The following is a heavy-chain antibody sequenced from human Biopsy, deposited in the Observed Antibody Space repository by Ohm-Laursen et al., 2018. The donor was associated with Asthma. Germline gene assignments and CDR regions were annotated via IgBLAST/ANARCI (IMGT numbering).Heavy chain of an antibody. V-gene: IGHV1-3*01. J-gene: IGHJ4*02. D-gene: IGHD3-22*01. CDR3: ARAQDYCDSRGYYRSFDY. CDR2: ISAYNGNT. CDR1: GYTFINYA. Sequence: ASVKVSCKPSGYTFINYAIHWVRQAPGQRLEWMGWISAYNGNTNYAQKFQGRLTLTTDTSTSTAHMELRSLRSDDTAVYYCARAQDYCDSRGYYRSFDYWGQGTLVTVSS.